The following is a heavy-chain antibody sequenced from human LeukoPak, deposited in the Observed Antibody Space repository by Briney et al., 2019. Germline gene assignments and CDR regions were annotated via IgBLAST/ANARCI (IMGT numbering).Heavy chain of an antibody. Sequence: GESLKISCMGSGYSFTNYWIGWVRQKPGKGLEWMGIIYPGDSDTRYSPSFQGQVTISADKSISTAYLQWSSLKASDTAMYYCARRDYGGNSYFDNWGQGTLVTVSS. CDR1: GYSFTNYW. D-gene: IGHD4-23*01. V-gene: IGHV5-51*01. CDR2: IYPGDSDT. J-gene: IGHJ4*02. CDR3: ARRDYGGNSYFDN.